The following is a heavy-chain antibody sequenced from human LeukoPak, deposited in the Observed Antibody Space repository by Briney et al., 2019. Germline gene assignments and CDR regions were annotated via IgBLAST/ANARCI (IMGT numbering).Heavy chain of an antibody. CDR3: ARGLTQIPRLATGLGH. Sequence: PGGSLRLSCAASGFTFSSYGMHWVRQAPGKGLEWVAVISYDGSNKHYADSVKGRFTISRDNSKNTLYLQMNSLRAEDTAVYYCARGLTQIPRLATGLGHWGQGTLVTVSS. CDR2: ISYDGSNK. J-gene: IGHJ4*02. D-gene: IGHD2-21*02. CDR1: GFTFSSYG. V-gene: IGHV3-30*03.